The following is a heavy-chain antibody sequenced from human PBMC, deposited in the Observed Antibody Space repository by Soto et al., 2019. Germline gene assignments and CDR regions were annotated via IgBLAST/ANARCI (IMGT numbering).Heavy chain of an antibody. V-gene: IGHV3-74*01. J-gene: IGHJ4*02. CDR1: GFTFSSYW. CDR3: ARGMNQRYAVDY. CDR2: IYSDGSST. Sequence: EVQLVESGGGLVQPGESLRLSCAASGFTFSSYWMHWVRQAPGKGLVWVSRIYSDGSSTNYADSVKGRFTISRDNAKNTLYLQMNSLRAGDTAVYYCARGMNQRYAVDYWGQGTLVTVSS. D-gene: IGHD2-8*01.